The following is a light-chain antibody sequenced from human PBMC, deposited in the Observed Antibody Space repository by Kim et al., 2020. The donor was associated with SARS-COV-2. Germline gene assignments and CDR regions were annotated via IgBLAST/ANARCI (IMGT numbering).Light chain of an antibody. J-gene: IGKJ4*01. CDR2: AAS. V-gene: IGKV1-39*01. CDR1: QSISTY. CDR3: QQSSRTPLT. Sequence: DIQMTQSPSSLSASVGDRVTITCRASQSISTYLNWYQQKPGKAPNLLIYAASSLQSGVPSRFSGSGSGTDFTLTISSLQPEDFATYYCQQSSRTPLTFGGGTKVDIK.